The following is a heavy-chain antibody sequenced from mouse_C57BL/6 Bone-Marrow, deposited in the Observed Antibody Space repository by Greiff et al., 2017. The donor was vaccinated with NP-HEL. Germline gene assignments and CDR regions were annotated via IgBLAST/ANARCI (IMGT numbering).Heavy chain of an antibody. J-gene: IGHJ3*01. CDR1: GYTFTSYG. CDR2: IYPRSGNT. V-gene: IGHV1-81*01. Sequence: VQLQQSGAELARPGASVKLSCKASGYTFTSYGISWVKQRTGQGLEWIGEIYPRSGNTYYNEKFKGKATLTADKSSSTAYMELRSLTSEDSAVYVCAVGVCYDYLGFAYWGQGTLVTVSA. D-gene: IGHD2-4*01. CDR3: AVGVCYDYLGFAY.